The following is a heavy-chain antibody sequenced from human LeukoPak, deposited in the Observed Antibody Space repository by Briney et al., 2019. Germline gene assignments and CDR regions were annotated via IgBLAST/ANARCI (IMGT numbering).Heavy chain of an antibody. V-gene: IGHV1-2*02. J-gene: IGHJ2*01. CDR3: ARDRGDCSSTSCYSAIYIFHL. D-gene: IGHD2-2*01. Sequence: GASVKVSCKASGYTFTGYYRHWVRQAPGQGLEWMGWINPNSGGTNYAQKFQGRVTMTRDTSISTAYMELSRLRSDDTAVYYCARDRGDCSSTSCYSAIYIFHLWGRGTLVTVSS. CDR2: INPNSGGT. CDR1: GYTFTGYY.